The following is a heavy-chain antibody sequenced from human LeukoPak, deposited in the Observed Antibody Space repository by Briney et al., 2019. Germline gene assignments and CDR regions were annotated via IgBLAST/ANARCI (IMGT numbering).Heavy chain of an antibody. CDR2: INHSGST. CDR1: GGSFSGYY. Sequence: SETLSLTCAVYGGSFSGYYWSWIRQPPGKGLEWIGEINHSGSTNYNPSLKSRVTISVDTSKNQFSLKLSSVTAADTAVYYCARLGESYQPLLKGTLRWFDPWGQGTLVTVSS. D-gene: IGHD2-2*01. CDR3: ARLGESYQPLLKGTLRWFDP. J-gene: IGHJ5*02. V-gene: IGHV4-34*01.